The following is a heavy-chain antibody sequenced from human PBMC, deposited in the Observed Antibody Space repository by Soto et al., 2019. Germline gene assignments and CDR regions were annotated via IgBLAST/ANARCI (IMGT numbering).Heavy chain of an antibody. V-gene: IGHV1-2*04. D-gene: IGHD6-19*01. J-gene: IGHJ4*02. CDR1: GYTFTSYA. CDR2: INPNSGGT. Sequence: GASVKVSCKASGYTFTSYAMHWVRQAPGQRLEWMGWINPNSGGTNYAQKFQGWVTMTRDTSISTAYMELSRLRSDDTAVYYCGRGGNSSGWSAFDYWGQGTLVTVSS. CDR3: GRGGNSSGWSAFDY.